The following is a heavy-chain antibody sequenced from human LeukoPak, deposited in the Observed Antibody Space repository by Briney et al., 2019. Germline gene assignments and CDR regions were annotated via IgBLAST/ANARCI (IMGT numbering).Heavy chain of an antibody. D-gene: IGHD3-3*01. CDR1: GDSVSSNSAA. CDR3: ARDLGYYDFWSGYYLYYYYYGMDV. Sequence: SQTLSLTCAISGDSVSSNSAAWNWIRQSPSRGLEWLGSTYYRSKWYNDYAVSVKSRITINPDTSKNQFSLQLYSVTPEDTAVYYCARDLGYYDFWSGYYLYYYYYGMDVWGQGTTVTVSS. V-gene: IGHV6-1*01. J-gene: IGHJ6*02. CDR2: TYYRSKWYN.